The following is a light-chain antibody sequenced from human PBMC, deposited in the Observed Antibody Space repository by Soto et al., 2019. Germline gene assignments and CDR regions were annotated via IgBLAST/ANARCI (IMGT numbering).Light chain of an antibody. CDR1: SSDVGGYNY. CDR2: DVS. V-gene: IGLV2-14*01. CDR3: CSYTNSGTRVYV. Sequence: QSALTQPASVSGSPGQSITISCTGTSSDVGGYNYVSWYQQHPGKAPKLIIYDVSNRPSGVSNRFSGSKSGNTASLTISGLQAEDEADYYCCSYTNSGTRVYVFGTGTKLTVL. J-gene: IGLJ1*01.